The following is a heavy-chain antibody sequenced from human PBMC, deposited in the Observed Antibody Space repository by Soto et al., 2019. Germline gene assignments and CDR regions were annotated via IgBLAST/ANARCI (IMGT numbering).Heavy chain of an antibody. CDR3: AREQRGYGP. CDR2: IYSGGST. J-gene: IGHJ5*02. D-gene: IGHD5-18*01. Sequence: EVRLVESGGALIQPGGSLRLSCAASGFNVSSNYMNWVRQAPGKGLEWVSVIYSGGSTYYADSVKGRFTISRDNSKNILYLQMNSLRVEDTAVYYCAREQRGYGPWGQGTLVTVSS. V-gene: IGHV3-53*01. CDR1: GFNVSSNY.